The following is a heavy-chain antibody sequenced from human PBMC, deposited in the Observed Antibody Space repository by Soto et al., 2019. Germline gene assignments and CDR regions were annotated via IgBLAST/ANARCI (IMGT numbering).Heavy chain of an antibody. J-gene: IGHJ5*02. D-gene: IGHD5-18*01. CDR1: GGTFSRNT. CDR3: AREGGHSYGLGRGDPFDP. CDR2: IIPMFGSA. V-gene: IGHV1-69*01. Sequence: QVQLVQSGAEVKKSGSSVKVSCKASGGTFSRNTISWVRQAPGQGLEWMGGIIPMFGSANYAQKFQGRVTITADESTSTAYMELSSLRSDDTAVYYCAREGGHSYGLGRGDPFDPWGQGTLVTVTS.